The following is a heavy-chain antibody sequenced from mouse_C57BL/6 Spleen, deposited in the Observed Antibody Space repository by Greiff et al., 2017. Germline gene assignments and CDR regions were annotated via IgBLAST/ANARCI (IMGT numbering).Heavy chain of an antibody. V-gene: IGHV1-15*01. D-gene: IGHD1-1*01. CDR2: IDPETGGT. CDR3: TRGGITTVVAPPEFAY. CDR1: GYTFTDYE. J-gene: IGHJ3*01. Sequence: VQGVESGAELVRPGASVTLSCKASGYTFTDYEMHWVKQTPVHGLEWIGAIDPETGGTAYNQKFKGKAILTADKSSSTAYMELRSLTSEDSAVYYCTRGGITTVVAPPEFAYWGQGTLVTVSA.